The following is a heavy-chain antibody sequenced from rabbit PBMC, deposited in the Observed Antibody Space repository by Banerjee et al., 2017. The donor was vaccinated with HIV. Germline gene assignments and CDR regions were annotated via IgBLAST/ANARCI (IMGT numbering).Heavy chain of an antibody. CDR1: GFDFSSYG. J-gene: IGHJ4*01. Sequence: QEQLVESGGGLVQPGGSLKLSCKASGFDFSSYGVSWVRQAPGKGLEWIGYIDPVFGSTYSASWVNGRFTISSHNAQNTLYLQLNSLTAADTATYLCARVAASDAWDYYFALWGPGTLVTVS. D-gene: IGHD4-2*01. CDR2: IDPVFGST. CDR3: ARVAASDAWDYYFAL. V-gene: IGHV1S47*01.